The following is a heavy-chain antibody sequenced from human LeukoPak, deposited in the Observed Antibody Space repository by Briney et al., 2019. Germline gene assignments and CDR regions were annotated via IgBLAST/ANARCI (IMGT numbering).Heavy chain of an antibody. D-gene: IGHD3-16*01. CDR2: ISSSSSYI. CDR3: ARDVVMAEYYFDY. V-gene: IGHV3-21*01. CDR1: GFTFSSYS. Sequence: GGSLRLSCAASGFTFSSYSMNWVRQAPGKGLEWVSSISSSSSYIYYADPVKGRFTISRDNAKNSLYLQMNSLRAEDTAVYYCARDVVMAEYYFDYWGQGTLVTVSS. J-gene: IGHJ4*02.